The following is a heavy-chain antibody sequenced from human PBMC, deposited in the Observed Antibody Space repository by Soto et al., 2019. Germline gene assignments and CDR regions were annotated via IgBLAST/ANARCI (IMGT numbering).Heavy chain of an antibody. V-gene: IGHV3-23*01. Sequence: PGGSLRLSCAASGFTFTTYAMTWVRQAPGKGLEWVSAISGSGGSIYYADSVKGRLTISRDISKNTLYLQMNSLRADDTAIYYCAAHGDGYNTILYSDYWGRGTLVTVSS. CDR1: GFTFTTYA. CDR3: AAHGDGYNTILYSDY. D-gene: IGHD3-9*01. J-gene: IGHJ4*02. CDR2: ISGSGGSI.